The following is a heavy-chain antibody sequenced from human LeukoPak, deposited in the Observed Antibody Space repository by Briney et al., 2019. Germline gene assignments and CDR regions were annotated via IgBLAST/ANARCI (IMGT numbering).Heavy chain of an antibody. Sequence: PGGSLRLSCAASGFTISSNYMSWVRQAPGKGLEWVSVIYSGGSTYYADSVKGRFTISRDNSKNTLYLQMNSLRAEDTAVYYCARSRYYDGSGYSEYWGQGTLVTVSS. CDR3: ARSRYYDGSGYSEY. D-gene: IGHD3-22*01. CDR1: GFTISSNY. J-gene: IGHJ4*02. V-gene: IGHV3-66*01. CDR2: IYSGGST.